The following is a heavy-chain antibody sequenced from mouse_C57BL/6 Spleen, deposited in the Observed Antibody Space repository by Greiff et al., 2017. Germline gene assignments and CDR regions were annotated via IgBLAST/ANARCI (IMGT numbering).Heavy chain of an antibody. CDR2: IDPSDSYT. Sequence: QVQLQQPGAELVMPGASVKMSCKASGYTFTSYWMHWVKQRPGQGLEWIGEIDPSDSYTNYNQKFKGKSTLTVDKSSSTAYMQLSSLTSEDSAVYYCAITYYYGSSYSDWYFDDWGKGTTGTVSS. D-gene: IGHD1-1*01. CDR3: AITYYYGSSYSDWYFDD. V-gene: IGHV1-69*01. J-gene: IGHJ1*03. CDR1: GYTFTSYW.